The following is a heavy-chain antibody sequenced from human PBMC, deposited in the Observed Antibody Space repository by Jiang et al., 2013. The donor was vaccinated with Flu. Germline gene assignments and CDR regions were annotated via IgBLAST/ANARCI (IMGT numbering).Heavy chain of an antibody. Sequence: GLVKPSETLSLTCTVSGGSISSYYWSWIRQPPGKGLEWIGYIYYSGSTNYNPSLKSRVTISVDTSKNQFSLKLSSVTAADTAVYYCARCRDGYNYLVQDCDYWGQGTLVTVSS. J-gene: IGHJ4*02. V-gene: IGHV4-59*01. CDR3: ARCRDGYNYLVQDCDY. CDR1: GGSISSYY. CDR2: IYYSGST. D-gene: IGHD5-24*01.